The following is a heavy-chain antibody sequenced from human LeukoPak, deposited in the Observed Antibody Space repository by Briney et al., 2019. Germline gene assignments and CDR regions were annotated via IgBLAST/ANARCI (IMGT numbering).Heavy chain of an antibody. CDR1: GLTFSNYG. J-gene: IGHJ4*02. CDR2: ISYDGSNK. Sequence: GGSLRLSCAASGLTFSNYGMHWVRQAPGKGLEWVAVISYDGSNKYYADSVKGRFTISRDNSKNTLYLQMSSLRAEDAAVYYCAKDWYSSSSRYFDYWGQGTLVTVSS. D-gene: IGHD6-13*01. V-gene: IGHV3-30*18. CDR3: AKDWYSSSSRYFDY.